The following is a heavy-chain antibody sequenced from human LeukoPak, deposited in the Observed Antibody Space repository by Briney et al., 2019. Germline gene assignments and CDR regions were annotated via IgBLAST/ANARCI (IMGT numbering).Heavy chain of an antibody. CDR2: IYPGDSDT. CDR1: GYSFTSYW. J-gene: IGHJ4*02. D-gene: IGHD6-13*01. CDR3: ARRRGSSSWLFDY. V-gene: IGHV5-51*01. Sequence: GESLKICCKGSGYSFTSYWIGWVRQMPGKGLEWMGIIYPGDSDTSYSPSFQGQVTISADTSISTAYLQWSSLKASDTAMYYCARRRGSSSWLFDYWGQGTLVTVSS.